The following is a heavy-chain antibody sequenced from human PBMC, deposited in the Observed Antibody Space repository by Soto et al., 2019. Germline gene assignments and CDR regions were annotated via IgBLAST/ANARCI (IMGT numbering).Heavy chain of an antibody. CDR3: ASGAITMVRGVPTYGMDV. Sequence: QVQLVQSGAEVKKPGSSVKVSCKASGGTFSSYAISWVRQAPGQGLEWMGGIIPIFGTANYAQKFQGRVTITADDSTSTAYMELSSLRSEDTAVYYCASGAITMVRGVPTYGMDVWGQGTTVTVSS. D-gene: IGHD3-10*01. V-gene: IGHV1-69*01. J-gene: IGHJ6*02. CDR1: GGTFSSYA. CDR2: IIPIFGTA.